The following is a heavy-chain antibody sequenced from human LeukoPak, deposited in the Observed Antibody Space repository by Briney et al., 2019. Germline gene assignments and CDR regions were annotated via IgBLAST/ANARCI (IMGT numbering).Heavy chain of an antibody. CDR2: ISYDGSNK. D-gene: IGHD1-14*01. V-gene: IGHV3-30-3*01. J-gene: IGHJ5*02. CDR3: ARPRVAWNHKKMNWFDP. CDR1: GFTFSSYA. Sequence: GRSLRLSCAASGFTFSSYAMRWVRQAPGKGLEWVAVISYDGSNKYYADSVKGRFTISRDNSKNTLYLQMNSLRAEDTAVYYCARPRVAWNHKKMNWFDPWGQGTLVTVSS.